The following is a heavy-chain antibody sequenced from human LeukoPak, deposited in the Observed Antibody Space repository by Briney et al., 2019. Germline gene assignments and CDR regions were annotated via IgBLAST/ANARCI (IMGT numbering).Heavy chain of an antibody. V-gene: IGHV1-24*01. CDR2: FDPEDGET. D-gene: IGHD3-16*01. Sequence: ASVKVSCKVSGDTLSKFSMHWVRQAPGKGLEWIGGFDPEDGETIYAQKFQGRVTTNEDTSTDTAYMELRSLRSDDTAVYYCSTDLLARGITSFEPWGQGTLVTVSS. CDR1: GDTLSKFS. CDR3: STDLLARGITSFEP. J-gene: IGHJ5*02.